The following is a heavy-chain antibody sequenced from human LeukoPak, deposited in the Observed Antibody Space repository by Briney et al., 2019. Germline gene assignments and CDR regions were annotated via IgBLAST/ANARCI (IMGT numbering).Heavy chain of an antibody. Sequence: SETLSLTCTVSGGSIRSYCWTWIRQPPGKGLEWIGFIYDSGATNYNPSLQSRVTISVETSKNQFSLKLSSVTAADTAVYFCARVGDHGDYVYLDYWGQGSLVTVSS. CDR3: ARVGDHGDYVYLDY. CDR2: IYDSGAT. CDR1: GGSIRSYC. V-gene: IGHV4-59*01. D-gene: IGHD4-17*01. J-gene: IGHJ4*02.